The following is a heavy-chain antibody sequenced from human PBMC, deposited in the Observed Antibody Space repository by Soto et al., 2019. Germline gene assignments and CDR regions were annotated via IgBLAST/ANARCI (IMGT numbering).Heavy chain of an antibody. J-gene: IGHJ4*02. D-gene: IGHD5-12*01. CDR2: IYTSGRI. CDR3: ERSGNSGYSPNDS. Sequence: PSETLSLTCTVSGGSISSYYWSWIRQPAGKGLEWIGRIYTSGRINYNPSLKSRVTMSVDTSKNQFSLKVTSVTAADTAVYYCERSGNSGYSPNDSWGRGTLVTVSS. V-gene: IGHV4-4*07. CDR1: GGSISSYY.